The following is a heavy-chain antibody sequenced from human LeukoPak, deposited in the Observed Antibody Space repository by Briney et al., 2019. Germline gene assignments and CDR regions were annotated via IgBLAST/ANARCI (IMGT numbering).Heavy chain of an antibody. CDR3: ARRPPMLAYCGGDCYNPPDY. J-gene: IGHJ4*02. V-gene: IGHV5-51*01. CDR1: GYSFTSYW. Sequence: GGSLQISCKGSGYSFTSYWIGWARQMPGKGLEGMGINYPGDSDTRYSPSIQGQVTISADQSISTAYLQWSSLKASDTAMYYCARRPPMLAYCGGDCYNPPDYWGQGTLVTVSS. CDR2: NYPGDSDT. D-gene: IGHD2-21*02.